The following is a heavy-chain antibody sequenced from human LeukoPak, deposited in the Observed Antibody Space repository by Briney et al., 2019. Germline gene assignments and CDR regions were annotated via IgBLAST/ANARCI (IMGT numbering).Heavy chain of an antibody. CDR1: GFTFSSYG. D-gene: IGHD6-13*01. CDR3: AKDLSGYSSSPYAFDI. V-gene: IGHV3-30*02. Sequence: GGSLRLSCAASGFTFSSYGMHWVRQAPGKGLEWVAFIRYDGSNKYYADSVKGRFTISRDNSKNTLYLQMNSLRAEDTAVYYCAKDLSGYSSSPYAFDIWGQGTMVTVSS. J-gene: IGHJ3*02. CDR2: IRYDGSNK.